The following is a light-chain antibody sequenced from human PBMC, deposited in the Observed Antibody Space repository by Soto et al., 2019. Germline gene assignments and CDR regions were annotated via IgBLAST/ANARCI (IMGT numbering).Light chain of an antibody. CDR1: QSISDT. CDR2: KAS. V-gene: IGKV1-5*03. CDR3: QQYNSYVWT. J-gene: IGKJ1*01. Sequence: MTQSPATLSVSPGGRATLSCRARQSISDTLAWYQQKPGKAPKLLIYKASTLKSGVPSRFSGSGSGTEFTLTISSLQPDDFATYYCQQYNSYVWTFGQGTKV.